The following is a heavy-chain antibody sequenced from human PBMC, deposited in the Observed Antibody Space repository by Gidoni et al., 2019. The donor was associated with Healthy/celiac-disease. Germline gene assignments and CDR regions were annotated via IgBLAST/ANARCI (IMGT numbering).Heavy chain of an antibody. V-gene: IGHV3-23*01. CDR1: GFTFSSYA. CDR2: ISGSGGST. Sequence: EVQLLESGGGLVQPGGSLRLSCAASGFTFSSYAMSWVRQAPGKGLEWVSAISGSGGSTYYADSVKGRFTISRDNSKNTLYLQMNSLRAEDTAVYYCAKDFGLYSSSSENWFDPWGQGTLVTVSS. CDR3: AKDFGLYSSSSENWFDP. D-gene: IGHD6-6*01. J-gene: IGHJ5*02.